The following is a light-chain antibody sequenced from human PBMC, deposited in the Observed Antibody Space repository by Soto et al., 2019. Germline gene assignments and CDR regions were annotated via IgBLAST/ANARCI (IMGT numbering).Light chain of an antibody. CDR1: SSDVGGYNY. CDR3: SSYTSSSTQV. V-gene: IGLV2-14*01. CDR2: EVS. J-gene: IGLJ1*01. Sequence: QSALTQPASVSGSPGQSITISCTGTSSDVGGYNYVSWYQRHPGKAPKLMIYEVSYRPSGVSNRFSGSKSGNTASLTISGLQAEDEADYYCSSYTSSSTQVFGTGTKVTVL.